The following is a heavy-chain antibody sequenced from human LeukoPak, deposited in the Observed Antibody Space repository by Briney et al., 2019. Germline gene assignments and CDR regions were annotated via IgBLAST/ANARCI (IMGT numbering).Heavy chain of an antibody. CDR3: ASRSLFSCSSTSCYNPHAFDI. D-gene: IGHD2-2*02. J-gene: IGHJ3*02. CDR2: ISSSSSCI. Sequence: PGGSLRLSCAASGFTFSSYSMNWVRQAPGKGLEWVSSISSSSSCIYYADSVKGRFTISRDNAKNSLYLQMNSLRAEDTAVYYCASRSLFSCSSTSCYNPHAFDIWGQGTMVTVSS. CDR1: GFTFSSYS. V-gene: IGHV3-21*01.